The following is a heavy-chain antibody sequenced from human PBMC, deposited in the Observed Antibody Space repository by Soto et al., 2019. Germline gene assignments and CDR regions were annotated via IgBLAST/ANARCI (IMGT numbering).Heavy chain of an antibody. CDR3: ARETHDYGDYVYYYGMDV. J-gene: IGHJ6*02. Sequence: ASVKVSCKASGYSFTDYHIHWVRQAPGQGLEWLGRINPKSGGTSTAQKFQGWVTMTTDTSTSTAYMELRSLRSDDTAVYYCARETHDYGDYVYYYGMDVWGQGTTVTVSS. CDR2: INPKSGGT. V-gene: IGHV1-2*04. CDR1: GYSFTDYH. D-gene: IGHD4-17*01.